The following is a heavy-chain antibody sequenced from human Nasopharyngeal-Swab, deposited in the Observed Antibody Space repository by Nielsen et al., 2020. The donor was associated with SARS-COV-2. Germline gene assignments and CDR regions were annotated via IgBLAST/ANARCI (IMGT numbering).Heavy chain of an antibody. CDR1: GGSISSYY. CDR2: IYYSGST. CDR3: ARVLNRGYSYGLGY. V-gene: IGHV4-59*01. Sequence: GSLRLSCTVSGGSISSYYWSWIRQPPGKGLEWIGYIYYSGSTNYNPSLKSRVTISVDTSKNPFSLKLSSVTAADTAVYYWARVLNRGYSYGLGYWGQGTLVTVSS. J-gene: IGHJ4*02. D-gene: IGHD5-18*01.